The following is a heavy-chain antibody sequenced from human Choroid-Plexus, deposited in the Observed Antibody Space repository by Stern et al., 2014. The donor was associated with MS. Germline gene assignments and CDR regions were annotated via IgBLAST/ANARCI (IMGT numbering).Heavy chain of an antibody. CDR2: LSHYGSYK. V-gene: IGHV3-30*18. J-gene: IGHJ5*02. D-gene: IGHD2-8*01. Sequence: DQLVESGGGVVQPGRPLRLSCVASGFTFGSCAMQWVRQAPGKGLAWVRGLSHYGSYKYYADSVNVRFTISRDNSQNTLYMQMSILRPEDTAVYYCAKDRQSLTYFVDHWGQGSLVTVSS. CDR1: GFTFGSCA. CDR3: AKDRQSLTYFVDH.